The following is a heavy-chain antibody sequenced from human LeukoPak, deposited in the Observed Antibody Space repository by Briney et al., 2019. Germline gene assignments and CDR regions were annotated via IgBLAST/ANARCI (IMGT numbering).Heavy chain of an antibody. CDR2: ISGSGGST. CDR1: GFTFSSYG. CDR3: AKGDSSGYYYGFFDY. Sequence: GGSLRLSCAASGFTFSSYGMSWVRQAPGKGLEWVSAISGSGGSTYYADSVKGRFTISRDNSKNTLYLQMNSLRAEDMALYYCAKGDSSGYYYGFFDYWGQGTLVTVSS. D-gene: IGHD3-22*01. J-gene: IGHJ4*02. V-gene: IGHV3-23*01.